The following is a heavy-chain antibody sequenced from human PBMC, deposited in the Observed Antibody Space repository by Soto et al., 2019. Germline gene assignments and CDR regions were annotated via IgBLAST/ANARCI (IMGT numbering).Heavy chain of an antibody. V-gene: IGHV3-33*01. D-gene: IGHD2-21*02. CDR1: GFTFSSYG. CDR3: ARDRISPPAYCGGDCYQDFDY. J-gene: IGHJ4*02. Sequence: QVQLVESGGGVVQPGRSLRLSCAASGFTFSSYGMHWVRQAPGKGLEWVAVIWYDGSNKYYADSVKGRFTISRDNSKNTLYLQMNSLRAEDTAVYYCARDRISPPAYCGGDCYQDFDYWGPGTLVTVSS. CDR2: IWYDGSNK.